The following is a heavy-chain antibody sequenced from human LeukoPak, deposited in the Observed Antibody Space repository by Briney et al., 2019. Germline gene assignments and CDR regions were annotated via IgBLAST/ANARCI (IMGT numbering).Heavy chain of an antibody. CDR3: ARHNGWAFDI. Sequence: SETLSLTCAVYGGSFSGWWSWIRQPPGKGLEWIGEIHHSGGTKYNPSLKSRDTISVDTSKKQISLKMTSVTAADTAIYYCARHNGWAFDIWGQETVVTVSS. D-gene: IGHD2-15*01. CDR1: GGSFSGW. CDR2: IHHSGGT. V-gene: IGHV4-34*01. J-gene: IGHJ3*02.